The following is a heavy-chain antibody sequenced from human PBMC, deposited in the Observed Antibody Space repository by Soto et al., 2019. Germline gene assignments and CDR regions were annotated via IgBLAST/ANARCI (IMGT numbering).Heavy chain of an antibody. V-gene: IGHV2-5*02. CDR3: ARPYDHVWAFRY. CDR2: IYWDDDQ. D-gene: IGHD3-16*01. CDR1: GFSLSTSGVA. Sequence: QITLKESGPTLVKPTQTLTLTCTFSGFSLSTSGVAVGWIRQPPGKALEWLALIYWDDDQRYSPSLKSRLTIAKDTSKNQAVLTMTNMAPVDTATYYCARPYDHVWAFRYWGQGTLVTVSS. J-gene: IGHJ4*02.